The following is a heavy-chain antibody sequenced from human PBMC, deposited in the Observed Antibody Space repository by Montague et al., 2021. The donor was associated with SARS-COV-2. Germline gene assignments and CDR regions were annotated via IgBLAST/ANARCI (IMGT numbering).Heavy chain of an antibody. CDR3: ARDLVATIMSGWFDP. V-gene: IGHV3-21*01. D-gene: IGHD5-12*01. J-gene: IGHJ5*02. CDR1: GFTFSSYS. CDR2: ISSSSSYI. Sequence: SLRLFCAASGFTFSSYSMNWVRQAPGKGLEWVSSISSSSSYIYYADSVKGRFTISRDNAKNSLYLQMNSLRAEDTAVYYCARDLVATIMSGWFDPWGQGTPVTVSS.